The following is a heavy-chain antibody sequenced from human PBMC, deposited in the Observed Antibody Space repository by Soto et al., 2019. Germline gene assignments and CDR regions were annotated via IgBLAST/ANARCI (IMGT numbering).Heavy chain of an antibody. V-gene: IGHV3-15*01. Sequence: GESLKISCAASGFTFSNAWMSWVRQAPGKGLEWVGRIKSKTDGGTTDYAAPVKGRFTISRDDSKNTLYLQMNSLKTEDTAVYYCTTSTPPGSSPVDYWGQGTLVTVSS. D-gene: IGHD6-6*01. J-gene: IGHJ4*02. CDR2: IKSKTDGGTT. CDR1: GFTFSNAW. CDR3: TTSTPPGSSPVDY.